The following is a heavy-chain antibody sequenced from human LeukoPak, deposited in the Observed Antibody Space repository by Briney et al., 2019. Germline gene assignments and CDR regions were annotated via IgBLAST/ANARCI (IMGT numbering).Heavy chain of an antibody. J-gene: IGHJ4*02. V-gene: IGHV3-48*03. CDR1: GFTFSSYE. CDR3: AKAGRHSSSWIDY. CDR2: ISSSGSTI. Sequence: GGSLRLSCAASGFTFSSYEMNRVRQAPGKGLEWVSYISSSGSTIYYADSVKGRFTISRDNAKNSLYLQMNSLRAEDTALYYCAKAGRHSSSWIDYWGQGTLVTVSS. D-gene: IGHD6-13*01.